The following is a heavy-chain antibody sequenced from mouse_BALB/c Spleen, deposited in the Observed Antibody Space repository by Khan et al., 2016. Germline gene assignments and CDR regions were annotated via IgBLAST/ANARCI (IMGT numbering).Heavy chain of an antibody. J-gene: IGHJ4*01. D-gene: IGHD2-14*01. CDR1: GFTFSTYA. CDR2: INSNGGST. V-gene: IGHV5-6-3*01. CDR3: ARVRQAVDY. Sequence: EVELVESGGGLVQPGGSLKLSCAASGFTFSTYAMSWVRQTPDKRLELVATINSNGGSTYYPDNVKGRFPISRDNAKTTLYRQMSSLKSEDTAMYYCARVRQAVDYWGQGTSGTVSS.